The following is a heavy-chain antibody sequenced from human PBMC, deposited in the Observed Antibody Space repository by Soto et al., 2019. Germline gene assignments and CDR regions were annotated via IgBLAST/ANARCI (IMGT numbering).Heavy chain of an antibody. CDR1: SSAISSSNW. Sequence: SETLSHTCAVSSSAISSSNWWSRDRQHPGKGLEWIGYIYYSGSTSYNPSLKSRVTISVDTSKNQFSLKLSSVTAADTAVYYCARGEARDAFDIWGQGTMVTVSS. J-gene: IGHJ3*02. CDR2: IYYSGST. V-gene: IGHV4-31*11. CDR3: ARGEARDAFDI.